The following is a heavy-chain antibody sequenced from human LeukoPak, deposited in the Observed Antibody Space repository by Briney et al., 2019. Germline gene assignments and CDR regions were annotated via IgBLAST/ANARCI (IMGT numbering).Heavy chain of an antibody. CDR3: ASGYGDYPSYYLDS. D-gene: IGHD4-17*01. CDR2: ISGSGGST. CDR1: GFTFSSYA. Sequence: PGGSLRLSCAASGFTFSSYAMSWVRQAPGRGLEWVSAISGSGGSTYYADSVKGRFNISRDNYKNTLYLQLKSLRVEDRAVYYCASGYGDYPSYYLDSWGQGTLVTV. J-gene: IGHJ4*02. V-gene: IGHV3-23*01.